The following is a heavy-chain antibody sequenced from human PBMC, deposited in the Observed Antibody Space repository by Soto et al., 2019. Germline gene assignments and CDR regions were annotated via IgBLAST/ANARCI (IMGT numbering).Heavy chain of an antibody. D-gene: IGHD3-10*01. V-gene: IGHV4-59*01. Sequence: QVQLQESGPGLVKPSETLSLTCTVSGGSISSYYWSWIRQPPGKGLEWIGYIYYSGSTNYNPILKRRVTISVDTSKNQFSLKLSSVTAADTAVYYCARGRSRNAFDYWGQGTLVTVSS. CDR1: GGSISSYY. J-gene: IGHJ4*02. CDR2: IYYSGST. CDR3: ARGRSRNAFDY.